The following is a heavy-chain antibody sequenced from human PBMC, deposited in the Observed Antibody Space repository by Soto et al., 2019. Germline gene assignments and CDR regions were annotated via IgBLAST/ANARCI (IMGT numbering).Heavy chain of an antibody. CDR2: INAGNGNT. CDR1: GFTFSSYA. D-gene: IGHD3-22*01. J-gene: IGHJ4*02. V-gene: IGHV1-3*01. CDR3: ARDDSSGYYYVSPPLHN. Sequence: QVQLVESGGGVVQPGRSLRLSCAASGFTFSSYAMHWVRQAPGQRLEWMGWINAGNGNTKYSQKFQGRVTITRDTSASTAYMELSSLRSEDTAVYYCARDDSSGYYYVSPPLHNWGQGTLVTVSS.